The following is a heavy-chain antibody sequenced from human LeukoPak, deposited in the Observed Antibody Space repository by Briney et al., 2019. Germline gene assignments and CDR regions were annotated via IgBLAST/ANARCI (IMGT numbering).Heavy chain of an antibody. D-gene: IGHD7-27*01. Sequence: ASVKVSCKASGYTFTSYGITWVRQAPGQGIEWMGWISAYNGNTNYAQKLQGRVTMTTDTSTTTAYMELRSLRSDDTAVYYCARVPNWVRPSVSDYWGQGTLVTVSS. CDR1: GYTFTSYG. J-gene: IGHJ4*02. CDR3: ARVPNWVRPSVSDY. CDR2: ISAYNGNT. V-gene: IGHV1-18*04.